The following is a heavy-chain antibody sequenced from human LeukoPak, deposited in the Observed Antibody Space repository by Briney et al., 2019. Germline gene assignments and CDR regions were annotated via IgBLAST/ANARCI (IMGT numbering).Heavy chain of an antibody. D-gene: IGHD3-10*01. CDR2: ISGYNGNK. CDR1: GYTFSSYG. V-gene: IGHV1-18*01. J-gene: IGHJ6*02. Sequence: ASVKVSCKASGYTFSSYGISWVRRAPGQGLEWMGWISGYNGNKNYAQKVQDRVTMTTDTATSTAYMELRGLRSDDTGVYYCARVLPLWFGESNYYYGMDVWGQGTTVTVSS. CDR3: ARVLPLWFGESNYYYGMDV.